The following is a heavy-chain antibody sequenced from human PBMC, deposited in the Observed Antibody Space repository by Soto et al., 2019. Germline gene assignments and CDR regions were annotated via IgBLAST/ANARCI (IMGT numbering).Heavy chain of an antibody. V-gene: IGHV3-9*01. D-gene: IGHD3-10*01. J-gene: IGHJ6*02. CDR1: GFTFDDYA. CDR2: ISWNSGSI. CDR3: AKSRGVTAWYYYGMDV. Sequence: EVQLVESGGGLVQPGRSLRLSCAASGFTFDDYAMHWVRQAPGKGLEWVSGISWNSGSIGYADSVKGRITISRDNAKNSLYLQMNSLRAEDTALYYCAKSRGVTAWYYYGMDVWGQGTTVTVSS.